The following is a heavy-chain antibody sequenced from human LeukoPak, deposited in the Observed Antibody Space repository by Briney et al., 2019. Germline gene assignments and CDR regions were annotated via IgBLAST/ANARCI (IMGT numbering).Heavy chain of an antibody. J-gene: IGHJ4*02. V-gene: IGHV1-69*13. CDR2: IIPIFGTA. D-gene: IGHD2-15*01. CDR1: GGTFSSYA. CDR3: ARDLHCSGGSCYSGLHY. Sequence: GASVKVSCKASGGTFSSYAISWVRQAPGQGLEWMGGIIPIFGTANYAQKFHGRVTITADESTSTAYMELSSLRSEDTAVYYCARDLHCSGGSCYSGLHYWGQGTLVTVSS.